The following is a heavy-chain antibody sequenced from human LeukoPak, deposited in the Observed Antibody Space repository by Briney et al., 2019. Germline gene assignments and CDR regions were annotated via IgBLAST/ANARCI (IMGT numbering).Heavy chain of an antibody. Sequence: GGSLSLSYAASGFTFSSYAMSWVRQAPGKGLEWVSAISGSGGSTYYADSVKGRFTISRDNSKNTLYLQMNSLRAEDTAVYYCAKGIALSLGYWGQGTLVTVSS. CDR3: AKGIALSLGY. CDR1: GFTFSSYA. V-gene: IGHV3-23*01. D-gene: IGHD2-2*01. J-gene: IGHJ4*02. CDR2: ISGSGGST.